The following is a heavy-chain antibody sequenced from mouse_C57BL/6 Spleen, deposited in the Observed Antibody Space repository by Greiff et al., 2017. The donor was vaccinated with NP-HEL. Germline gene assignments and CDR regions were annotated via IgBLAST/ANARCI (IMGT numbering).Heavy chain of an antibody. CDR1: GFTFSNYW. Sequence: EVKLQESGGGLVQPGGSMKLSCVASGFTFSNYWMNWVRQSPEKGLEWVAQIRLKSDNYATHYAESVKGRFTISRDDSKSSVYLQMNNLRAEDTGIDYCTETGRVDYWGQGTTLTVSS. CDR3: TETGRVDY. D-gene: IGHD4-1*01. V-gene: IGHV6-3*01. J-gene: IGHJ2*01. CDR2: IRLKSDNYAT.